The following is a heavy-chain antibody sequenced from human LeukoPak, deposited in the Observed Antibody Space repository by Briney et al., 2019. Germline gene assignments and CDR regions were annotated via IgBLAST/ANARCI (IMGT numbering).Heavy chain of an antibody. V-gene: IGHV4-59*01. CDR3: AREGPRRLPDV. J-gene: IGHJ6*04. D-gene: IGHD3-16*01. CDR2: IYYSGST. CDR1: GGSISSYC. Sequence: SETLSLTCTVSGGSISSYCWSWIRQPPGKGLEWIGYIYYSGSTNYNPSLKSRVTISVDTSKNQFSLKLSSVTAADTAVYYCAREGPRRLPDVWGKGTTVTISS.